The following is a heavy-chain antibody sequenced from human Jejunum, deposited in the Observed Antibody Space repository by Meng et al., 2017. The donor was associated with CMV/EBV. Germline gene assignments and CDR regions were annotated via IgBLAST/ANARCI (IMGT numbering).Heavy chain of an antibody. D-gene: IGHD6-19*01. V-gene: IGHV4-39*07. J-gene: IGHJ4*02. CDR2: IDYTGTT. CDR1: GESLSNSRHF. CDR3: ARVPPSGNYRFDS. Sequence: QLRLREAGPARVKPSETLSLTITVSGESLSNSRHFWGWIRQPPGKGLEWIANIDYTGTTYYNPSLKSRVTISRDTSKNQFSLKLNSVTAADTAVYYCARVPPSGNYRFDSWGQGTLVTVSS.